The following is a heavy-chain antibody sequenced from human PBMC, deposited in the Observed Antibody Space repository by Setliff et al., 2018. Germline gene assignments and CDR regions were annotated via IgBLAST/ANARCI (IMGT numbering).Heavy chain of an antibody. CDR1: GLSYSNDW. V-gene: IGHV3-7*01. J-gene: IGHJ3*02. CDR3: ASHEPWLWNAFDI. D-gene: IGHD6-19*01. CDR2: INPHGSEK. Sequence: PGGSLRLSCTASGLSYSNDWVSWVRQAPEKGLEWLASINPHGSEKYYADSVKGRFTISRDNAKNSLSLQMNNLRTEDTAVYYCASHEPWLWNAFDIWGQGTMVTVSS.